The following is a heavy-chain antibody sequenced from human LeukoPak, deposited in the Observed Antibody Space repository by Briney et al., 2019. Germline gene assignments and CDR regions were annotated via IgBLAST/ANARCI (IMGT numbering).Heavy chain of an antibody. V-gene: IGHV3-73*01. Sequence: GGSLRLSCAASGFTFSGSAMHWVRQASGKGLEWVGRIRSKANSYATAYAASVKGRFTISRDDSKNTAYLQMNSLKTEDTAVYYCTSKYRGRDYYYYYHMDVWGKGTTVTISS. J-gene: IGHJ6*03. CDR2: IRSKANSYAT. CDR3: TSKYRGRDYYYYYHMDV. D-gene: IGHD1-14*01. CDR1: GFTFSGSA.